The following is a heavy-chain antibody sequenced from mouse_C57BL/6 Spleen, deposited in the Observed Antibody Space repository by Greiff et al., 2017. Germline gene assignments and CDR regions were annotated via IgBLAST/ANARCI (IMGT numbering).Heavy chain of an antibody. CDR2: ISYDGSN. J-gene: IGHJ3*01. Sequence: EVKLLESGPGLVKPSQSLSLTCSVTGYSITSGYYWNWIRQFPGNKLEWMGYISYDGSNNYNPSLKNRISITRDTYKNQFFLKLNSVTTEDTATYYCARECVYDGYFGFAGWGQGTLVTAS. V-gene: IGHV3-6*01. CDR1: GYSITSGYY. CDR3: ARECVYDGYFGFAG. D-gene: IGHD2-3*01.